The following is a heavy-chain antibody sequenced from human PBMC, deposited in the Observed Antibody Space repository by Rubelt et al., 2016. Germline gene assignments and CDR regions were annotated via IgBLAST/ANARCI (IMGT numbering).Heavy chain of an antibody. V-gene: IGHV4-34*01. CDR2: INHSGST. Sequence: QVQLQQWGAGLLKPSETLSLTCAVYGGSFSGYYWSWIRQPPGKGLEWIGEINHSGSTNYNPSLKSRVTMSVDTSKNQFSLKLTSVTAADTAVYYCARAKWFDPWGQGTLVTVSS. CDR1: GGSFSGYY. J-gene: IGHJ5*02. CDR3: ARAKWFDP.